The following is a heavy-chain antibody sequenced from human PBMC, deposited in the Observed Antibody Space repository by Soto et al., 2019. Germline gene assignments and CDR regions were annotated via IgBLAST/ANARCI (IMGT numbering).Heavy chain of an antibody. CDR3: ARGQVVAAQH. D-gene: IGHD2-15*01. V-gene: IGHV4-30-2*01. J-gene: IGHJ4*02. CDR2: IYHSGST. CDR1: GGSISSGGYS. Sequence: QLQLQESGSGLVKPSQTLSLTCAVSGGSISSGGYSWSWIRQPPGKGLEWIGYIYHSGSTYYNPSLXGGVSTXXDRSKNQFSLKLSSVTAADTAVYYCARGQVVAAQHWGQGTLVTVSS.